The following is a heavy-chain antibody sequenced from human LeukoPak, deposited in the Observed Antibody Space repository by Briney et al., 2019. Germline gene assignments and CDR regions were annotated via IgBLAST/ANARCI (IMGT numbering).Heavy chain of an antibody. CDR1: GGSFSGYY. Sequence: PSETLSLTCAVYGGSFSGYYWSWIRQPPGKGLEWIGEINHSGSTNYNPSLKSRVTISVDTSKNQFSLKLSSVTAADTAVYYCAREKAPVYAVRAPDAFDNWGQGTMVTVSS. J-gene: IGHJ3*02. D-gene: IGHD2-8*01. CDR2: INHSGST. V-gene: IGHV4-34*01. CDR3: AREKAPVYAVRAPDAFDN.